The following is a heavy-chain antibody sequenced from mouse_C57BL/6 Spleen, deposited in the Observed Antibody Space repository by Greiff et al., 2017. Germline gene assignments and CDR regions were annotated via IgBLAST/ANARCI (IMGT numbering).Heavy chain of an antibody. CDR2: IYPGDGDT. J-gene: IGHJ1*03. CDR1: GYAFSSSW. V-gene: IGHV1-82*01. Sequence: QVQLQQSGPELVKPGASVKISCKASGYAFSSSWMNWVKQRPGKGLEWIGRIYPGDGDTNYNGKFKGKATLTADKSSSTAYMQLSSLTSEDSAVYFCARRLGGGYWYFDVWGTGTTVTVSS. CDR3: ARRLGGGYWYFDV. D-gene: IGHD4-1*01.